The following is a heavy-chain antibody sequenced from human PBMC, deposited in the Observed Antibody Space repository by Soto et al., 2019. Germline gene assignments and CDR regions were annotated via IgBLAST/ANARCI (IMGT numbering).Heavy chain of an antibody. CDR1: GYTFTSYA. Sequence: GASVKVSCKASGYTFTSYAMHWVRQAPGQRLEWMGWINAGNGNTKYSQKFQGRVTITRDTSASTAYMELSSLRSEDTAVYYCAGPGIVGASDYYYYGMDGWGQGTTVAASS. D-gene: IGHD1-26*01. V-gene: IGHV1-3*01. J-gene: IGHJ6*02. CDR3: AGPGIVGASDYYYYGMDG. CDR2: INAGNGNT.